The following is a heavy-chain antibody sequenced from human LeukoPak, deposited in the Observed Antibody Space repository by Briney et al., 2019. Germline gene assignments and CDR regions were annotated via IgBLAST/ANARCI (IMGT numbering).Heavy chain of an antibody. V-gene: IGHV3-53*01. J-gene: IGHJ6*03. CDR2: IYSGGST. CDR1: GFTVSSNY. CDR3: ARDSSSYYYYYYMDV. D-gene: IGHD6-6*01. Sequence: PGGSLRLSCAASGFTVSSNYMSWVRQAPGKGLEWVSIIYSGGSTFYADSVKGRFTISRDNSKNTLYLQMNSLRAEDTAVYYCARDSSSYYYYYYMDVWGKGTTVTVSS.